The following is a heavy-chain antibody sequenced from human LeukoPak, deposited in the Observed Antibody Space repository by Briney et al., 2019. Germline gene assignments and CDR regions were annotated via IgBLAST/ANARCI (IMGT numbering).Heavy chain of an antibody. V-gene: IGHV3-48*03. J-gene: IGHJ4*02. CDR3: ARPLGYSGSGSYYAY. CDR2: ISGSGDVI. D-gene: IGHD3-10*01. CDR1: GFTFSSYE. Sequence: HPGGSPRLSCAASGFTFSSYEMNWVRQAPGKGLEWVSYISGSGDVIHYADSVKGRFIISRDNAENSLFLQMNSLRAEDTAVYYCARPLGYSGSGSYYAYWGQGTLVTVSS.